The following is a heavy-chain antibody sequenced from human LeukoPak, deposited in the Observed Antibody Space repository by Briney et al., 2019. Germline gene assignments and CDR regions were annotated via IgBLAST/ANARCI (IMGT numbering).Heavy chain of an antibody. CDR3: AKCQAARPWCNWFDP. CDR2: ISKDGSTS. J-gene: IGHJ5*02. V-gene: IGHV3-74*01. Sequence: GGSLRLSCEASGFTFSNHWMHWVRQAPGKGLVWVSVISKDGSTSIYADSVRGRLTISRDNSKNTLYLQMNSLRAEDTAVYYCAKCQAARPWCNWFDPWGQGTLVTVSS. D-gene: IGHD6-6*01. CDR1: GFTFSNHW.